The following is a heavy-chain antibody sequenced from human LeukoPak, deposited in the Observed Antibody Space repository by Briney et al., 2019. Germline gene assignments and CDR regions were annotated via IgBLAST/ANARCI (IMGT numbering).Heavy chain of an antibody. CDR2: ISGSGGST. CDR1: GFTFSSYA. V-gene: IGHV3-23*01. Sequence: GGSPRLSCAASGFTFSSYAMSWVRQAPGKGLEWVSAISGSGGSTYYADSVKGRFTISRDNSKNTLYLQMNSLRAEDTAVYYCAPDRGLRWFDPWGQGTLVTVSS. J-gene: IGHJ5*02. CDR3: APDRGLRWFDP. D-gene: IGHD2-8*01.